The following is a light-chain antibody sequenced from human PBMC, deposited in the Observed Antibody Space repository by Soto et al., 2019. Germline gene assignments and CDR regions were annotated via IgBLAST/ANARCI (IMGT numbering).Light chain of an antibody. CDR2: EVS. CDR1: SSDVGAYDY. J-gene: IGLJ1*01. Sequence: QSALTQPASVSGSPGQSITISCTGTSSDVGAYDYVSWYQQHPDKAPRLMIYEVSNRPSGVSHRFSASKSVNTATLTISGLQAEDEADYYCSSYTNSNTRVFGTGTKVTVL. V-gene: IGLV2-14*03. CDR3: SSYTNSNTRV.